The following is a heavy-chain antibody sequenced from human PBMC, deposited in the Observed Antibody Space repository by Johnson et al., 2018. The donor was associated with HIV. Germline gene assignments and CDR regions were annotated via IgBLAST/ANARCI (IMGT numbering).Heavy chain of an antibody. J-gene: IGHJ3*02. CDR2: ISYDGSNK. Sequence: QVQLVESGGGLAKPAWSPRLSCAASGFTFSSYGMHWVRQAPGKGLEWVAVISYDGSNKYYGDSVQGRFSISRDNSKNTLYLQMNSLTTEDTAVYYCTTDQVGRNYGGKYHIWGQGTMVTVSS. CDR3: TTDQVGRNYGGKYHI. V-gene: IGHV3-30*03. D-gene: IGHD1-7*01. CDR1: GFTFSSYG.